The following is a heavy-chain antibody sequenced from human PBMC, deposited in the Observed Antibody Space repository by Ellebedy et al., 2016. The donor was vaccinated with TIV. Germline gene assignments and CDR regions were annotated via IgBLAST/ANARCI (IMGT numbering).Heavy chain of an antibody. CDR1: GLKFNFYA. V-gene: IGHV3-30*02. CDR2: IWYDGSHK. CDR3: AKDGNGEGWLDP. Sequence: PGGSLRLSCAASGLKFNFYAMHWVRQAPGKGLEWVAFIWYDGSHKSHADSVKGRFTISRDNSKNTLYLEMNNLRAEDTAVYYCAKDGNGEGWLDPWGQGTLVTVSS. J-gene: IGHJ5*02. D-gene: IGHD4-17*01.